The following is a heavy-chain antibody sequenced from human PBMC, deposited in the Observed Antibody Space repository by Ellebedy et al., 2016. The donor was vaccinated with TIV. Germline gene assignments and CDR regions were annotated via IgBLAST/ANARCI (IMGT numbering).Heavy chain of an antibody. V-gene: IGHV1-3*01. CDR2: INAGNGNT. D-gene: IGHD6-19*01. CDR1: GYTFTSYA. Sequence: ASVKVSCKVSGYTFTSYAMHWVRQAPGQRLEWMGWINAGNGNTKYSQKFQGRVTITRDTFASTVYMELSSLRSEDTAVYYCARVYPRDSSGWYFDYWGQGTLVTVSS. J-gene: IGHJ4*02. CDR3: ARVYPRDSSGWYFDY.